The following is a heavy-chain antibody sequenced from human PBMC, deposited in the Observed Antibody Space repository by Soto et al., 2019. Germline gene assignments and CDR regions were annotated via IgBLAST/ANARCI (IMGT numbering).Heavy chain of an antibody. CDR3: ARETKGRWQNVGYYYYGMDV. Sequence: GGSLRLSCAASGFTFSSYDMHWFRQATGKGLEWVSAIGTAGDTYYPGSVKGRFTISRENAKNSLYLQMNSLRAEDTAVYYCARETKGRWQNVGYYYYGMDVWGQGTTVTVSS. CDR2: IGTAGDT. J-gene: IGHJ6*02. D-gene: IGHD1-7*01. CDR1: GFTFSSYD. V-gene: IGHV3-13*01.